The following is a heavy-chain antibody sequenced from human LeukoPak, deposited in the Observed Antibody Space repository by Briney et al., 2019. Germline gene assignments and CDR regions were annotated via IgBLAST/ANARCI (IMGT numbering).Heavy chain of an antibody. Sequence: PGGSLRLSCAASRFTFSQFGMHWVRQAPGKGLEWVAIIWYDGSEKFYGDSVKGRFTISRDNSKNTLYLQMNSLRAEDTAVYYCARDRGTTSSAGYYFDYWGQGTLVTVSS. CDR2: IWYDGSEK. V-gene: IGHV3-33*01. D-gene: IGHD6-6*01. J-gene: IGHJ4*02. CDR1: RFTFSQFG. CDR3: ARDRGTTSSAGYYFDY.